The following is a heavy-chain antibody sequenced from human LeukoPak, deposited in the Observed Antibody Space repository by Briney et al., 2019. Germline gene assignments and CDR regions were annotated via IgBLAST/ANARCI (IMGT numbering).Heavy chain of an antibody. D-gene: IGHD4-11*01. CDR1: AGSFSGYY. J-gene: IGHJ4*02. CDR2: INHSGST. CDR3: ARGDYSDYGDF. Sequence: SHTLSLTCAVYAGSFSGYYWSWIRQPPGKGLEWIGEINHSGSTNYNPSLQSRVTISVDTSKNQFSLELSSVTAADTAVYYCARGDYSDYGDFWGQGTLVSVSS. V-gene: IGHV4-34*01.